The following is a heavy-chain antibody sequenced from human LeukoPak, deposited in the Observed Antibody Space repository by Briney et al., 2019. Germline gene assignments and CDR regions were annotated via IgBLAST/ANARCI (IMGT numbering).Heavy chain of an antibody. D-gene: IGHD6-13*01. J-gene: IGHJ4*02. Sequence: PGGSLRLSCAASGFTFSNYWMHWVRQAPGKGLVWVSRINSDGSTTIYADSVKGRFTISRDNAKNTLYLQMNSLRAEDTAVYYCARDPPGIAAADYFDYWGQGTLVTVSS. V-gene: IGHV3-74*01. CDR3: ARDPPGIAAADYFDY. CDR1: GFTFSNYW. CDR2: INSDGSTT.